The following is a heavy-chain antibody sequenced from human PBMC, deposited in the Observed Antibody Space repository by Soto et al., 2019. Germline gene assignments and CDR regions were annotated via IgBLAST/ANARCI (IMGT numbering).Heavy chain of an antibody. J-gene: IGHJ4*02. CDR3: ARESGGGNYFDY. CDR1: GGTFSSYA. Sequence: QVQLVQSGAEVKKPGSSVNVSCKASGGTFSSYAISWVRQAPGQGLEWMGGIIPIFGTANYAQKFQGRVTITSDESTSTAYMELSSLRSEDTGVYYCARESGGGNYFDYWGQGTLVTVSS. D-gene: IGHD1-26*01. V-gene: IGHV1-69*01. CDR2: IIPIFGTA.